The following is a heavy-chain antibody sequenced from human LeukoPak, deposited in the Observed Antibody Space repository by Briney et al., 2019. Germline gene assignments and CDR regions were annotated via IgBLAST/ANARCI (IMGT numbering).Heavy chain of an antibody. CDR1: GFTFSSYS. J-gene: IGHJ4*02. CDR3: ARGLNDYGDYGNDWGFDY. D-gene: IGHD4-17*01. V-gene: IGHV3-48*01. Sequence: GGSLRLSCAASGFTFSSYSMNWVRQAPGKGLEWVSYISSSSSTIYYTDSVKGRFTISRDNAKNSLYLQMNSLRAEDTAVYYCARGLNDYGDYGNDWGFDYWGQGTLVTVSS. CDR2: ISSSSSTI.